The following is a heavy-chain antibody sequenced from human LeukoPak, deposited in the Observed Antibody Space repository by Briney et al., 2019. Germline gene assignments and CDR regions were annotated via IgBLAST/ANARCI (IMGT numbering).Heavy chain of an antibody. V-gene: IGHV1-46*01. Sequence: ASVKVSCKAFGYTFTSYGISWVRRAPGQGLEWMGIINPSGGSTNYAHKFQGRVTMTRDMSTSTVYMELSSLRSEDTAVYYCARGSAVRGWDDYSGYYPTFDYWGQGTLVTVSS. D-gene: IGHD3-22*01. CDR2: INPSGGST. CDR3: ARGSAVRGWDDYSGYYPTFDY. CDR1: GYTFTSYG. J-gene: IGHJ4*02.